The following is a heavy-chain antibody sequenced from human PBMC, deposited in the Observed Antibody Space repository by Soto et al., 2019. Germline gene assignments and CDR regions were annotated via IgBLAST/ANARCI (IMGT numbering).Heavy chain of an antibody. CDR1: GFTFNNYA. J-gene: IGHJ4*02. Sequence: EVQRLESGGGLVQPVGSLRLSCAASGFTFNNYAMTWVRPAPGKGLEWVSAISGRVDTTSYADSVNGRFTVSRDGSKNTLYLQMSSLRAEDTALYYCAKGRGGSGSLTPRVDFWGQGSLVTVSS. CDR2: ISGRVDTT. CDR3: AKGRGGSGSLTPRVDF. D-gene: IGHD3-10*01. V-gene: IGHV3-23*01.